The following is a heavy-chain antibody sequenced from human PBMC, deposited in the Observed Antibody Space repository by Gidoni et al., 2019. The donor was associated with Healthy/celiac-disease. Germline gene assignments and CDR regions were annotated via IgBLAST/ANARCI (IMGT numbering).Heavy chain of an antibody. CDR1: GFTFSSYA. D-gene: IGHD2-2*01. J-gene: IGHJ6*02. V-gene: IGHV3-23*01. Sequence: EVQLLESGGGLVQPGGSLRLSCAASGFTFSSYAMSLVRQAPGKGLEWVAAISGSGGRKYDEDPVKGRLNNSRNNSKNTLYLQMNSLRAEDTAVYDCAKDQLYYYGMDVWGQGTTVTVSS. CDR2: ISGSGGRK. CDR3: AKDQLYYYGMDV.